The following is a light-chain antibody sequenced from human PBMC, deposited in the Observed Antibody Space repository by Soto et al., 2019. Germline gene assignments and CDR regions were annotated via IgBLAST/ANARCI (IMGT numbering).Light chain of an antibody. CDR1: QSVGSK. V-gene: IGKV3-15*01. J-gene: IGKJ4*01. CDR3: QQYNNWPPLT. Sequence: EVVMTQSPATLSVSPGERATRSCRASQSVGSKLAWYQQKPGQAPRLLIFDAFTRATGIPARFSGSGSGTEFTLFISSLQSEDFAVYYCQQYNNWPPLTFGGGTKVEI. CDR2: DAF.